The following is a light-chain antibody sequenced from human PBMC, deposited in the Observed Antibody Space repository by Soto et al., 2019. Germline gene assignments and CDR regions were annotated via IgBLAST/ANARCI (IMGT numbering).Light chain of an antibody. CDR2: KAS. CDR3: QHYNSYSEA. CDR1: QTISSW. V-gene: IGKV1-5*03. Sequence: FQMTQCPSTLSGSVGDRVTITFRASQTISSWLAWYQQKPGKAPKLLIYKASTLKSGVPSRFSGSGSGTEFTLTISSLQPDDFATYYCQHYNSYSEAFGQGTKVDIK. J-gene: IGKJ1*01.